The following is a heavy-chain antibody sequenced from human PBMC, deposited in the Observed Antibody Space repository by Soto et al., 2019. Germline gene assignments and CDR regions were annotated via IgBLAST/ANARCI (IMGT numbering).Heavy chain of an antibody. Sequence: EVQLVESGGGLVQPGRSLRLSCAASGFTFDDYAMHWVRQAPGKGLEWVSGISWNSGSIGYADSVKGRFTISRDNAKNSLYLQMNSLRAEDTALYYCAKSYELYGPFDPWGQGTLVTVSS. CDR2: ISWNSGSI. V-gene: IGHV3-9*01. CDR1: GFTFDDYA. J-gene: IGHJ5*02. CDR3: AKSYELYGPFDP. D-gene: IGHD3-10*01.